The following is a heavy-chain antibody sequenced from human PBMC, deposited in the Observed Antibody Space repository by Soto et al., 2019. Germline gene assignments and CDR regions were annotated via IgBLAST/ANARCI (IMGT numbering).Heavy chain of an antibody. V-gene: IGHV4-59*01. Sequence: PSETLSLTCTVSGVSISSYYWSWIRQPPGKGLEWIGYIYYSGSTNYNPSLESRVTISVDTSKNQFSLKLSSVTAADTAVYYCARDFPPGRFLEWPVWGKGTTVTVSS. CDR1: GVSISSYY. CDR2: IYYSGST. CDR3: ARDFPPGRFLEWPV. D-gene: IGHD3-3*01. J-gene: IGHJ6*04.